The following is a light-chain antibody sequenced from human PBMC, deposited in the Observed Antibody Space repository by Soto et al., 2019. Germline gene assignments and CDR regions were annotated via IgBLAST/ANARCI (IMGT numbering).Light chain of an antibody. Sequence: ESVLTQSPGTLSLSPGERATLSCRASQSVRSNYLAWYQQKPGQAPRLLIYGASSRATGIPDRFSGSGSGTAFTLPISRLEPEDFAVYYCQQYGSSPPNIFGQGTKLEIK. J-gene: IGKJ2*01. CDR3: QQYGSSPPNI. CDR1: QSVRSNY. CDR2: GAS. V-gene: IGKV3-20*01.